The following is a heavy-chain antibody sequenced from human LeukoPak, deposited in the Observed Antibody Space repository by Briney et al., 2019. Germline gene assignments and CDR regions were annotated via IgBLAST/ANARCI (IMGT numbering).Heavy chain of an antibody. CDR1: GLTFSSYW. Sequence: GGSLRLSCAASGLTFSSYWMHWVRQAPGKGLVWVSRINSDGSSTSYADSVKGRFTISRDNAKNTLYLQMNSLRAEDTAVYYCARGAPPSGYYDRGVYWGQGTLVTVSS. D-gene: IGHD3-22*01. V-gene: IGHV3-74*01. CDR3: ARGAPPSGYYDRGVY. CDR2: INSDGSST. J-gene: IGHJ4*02.